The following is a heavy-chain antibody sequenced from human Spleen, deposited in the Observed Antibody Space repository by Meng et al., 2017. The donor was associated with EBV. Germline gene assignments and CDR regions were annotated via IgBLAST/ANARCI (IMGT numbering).Heavy chain of an antibody. Sequence: QVEPQQWGVGLLTPPDTLCPACGVYGGTFSEYYWTWIRQPPGMGLGWIGEINPSGITSYNPSLRSRVTISVDTSKNQFSLKLTSVTAADTAVYCCASNIKVPRYWGQGTLVTVSS. D-gene: IGHD2/OR15-2a*01. CDR2: INPSGIT. V-gene: IGHV4-34*08. CDR1: GGTFSEYY. J-gene: IGHJ4*02. CDR3: ASNIKVPRY.